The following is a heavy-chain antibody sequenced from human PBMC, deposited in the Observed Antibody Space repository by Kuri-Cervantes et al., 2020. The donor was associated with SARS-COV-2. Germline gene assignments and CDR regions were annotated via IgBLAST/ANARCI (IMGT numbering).Heavy chain of an antibody. CDR3: ASRVREDYGEDY. CDR2: ISAYNGNT. D-gene: IGHD4-17*01. V-gene: IGHV1-18*01. CDR1: GYTFTSYG. Sequence: ASVKVSCKASGYTFTSYGISWVRQAPGQGLEWMGWISAYNGNTNYAQKLQGRVTMTTDTSTSTAYMELRSLRSGDTAVYYCASRVREDYGEDYWGQGTLVTVSS. J-gene: IGHJ4*02.